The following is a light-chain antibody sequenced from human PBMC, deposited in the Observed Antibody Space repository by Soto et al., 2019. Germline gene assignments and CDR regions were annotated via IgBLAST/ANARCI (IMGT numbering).Light chain of an antibody. V-gene: IGLV2-14*01. Sequence: QSALTQPASVSGSPGQSITISCTGTSSDVGGYNYVSWYQQHPGKAPKLMIYEVSNRPSGVSNRFSGSKSGNTASLTISGPQAEDGADYYCSSYTSTSPRVFGGGTKVTVL. CDR3: SSYTSTSPRV. CDR1: SSDVGGYNY. CDR2: EVS. J-gene: IGLJ3*02.